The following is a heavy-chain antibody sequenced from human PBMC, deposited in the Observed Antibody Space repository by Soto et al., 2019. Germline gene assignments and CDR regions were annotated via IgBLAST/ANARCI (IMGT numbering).Heavy chain of an antibody. CDR1: GASITSHY. CDR3: ARVDIVAKIVAY. J-gene: IGHJ4*02. CDR2: PSYRGNS. Sequence: LSLTCTVSGASITSHYWSWFRHPPVKGLEWVGPPSYRGNSNHXSSLKSRVALSVGTSKHQLCVKLKSVPAADTAFYSCARVDIVAKIVAYWAQGTLVTVSP. D-gene: IGHD5-12*01. V-gene: IGHV4-59*11.